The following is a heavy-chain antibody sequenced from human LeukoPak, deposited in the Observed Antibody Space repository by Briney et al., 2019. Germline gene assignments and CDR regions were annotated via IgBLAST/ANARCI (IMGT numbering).Heavy chain of an antibody. CDR3: ARDGYFDC. CDR2: ISYDGSKE. V-gene: IGHV3-30-3*01. Sequence: GGSLRLSCAASGFTFSSYSMNWVRQAPGKGLEWVAVISYDGSKEYYADSVKGRFTISRDNSKNTLYLQMNSLRPEDTAVYYCARDGYFDCWGQGNLVTVSA. CDR1: GFTFSSYS. J-gene: IGHJ4*02.